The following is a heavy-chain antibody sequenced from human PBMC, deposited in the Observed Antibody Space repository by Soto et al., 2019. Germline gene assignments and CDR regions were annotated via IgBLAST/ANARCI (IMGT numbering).Heavy chain of an antibody. Sequence: SETLSLTCTVSGGSISSYYWSWIRQPPGKGLEWIGYFYYSGSANYNPSLRSRVSISVDTSKNQFSLKLSSVTAADTAVYYCARGTLTSYFDYWGQGTLVTVSS. CDR3: ARGTLTSYFDY. V-gene: IGHV4-59*01. CDR2: FYYSGSA. J-gene: IGHJ4*02. CDR1: GGSISSYY.